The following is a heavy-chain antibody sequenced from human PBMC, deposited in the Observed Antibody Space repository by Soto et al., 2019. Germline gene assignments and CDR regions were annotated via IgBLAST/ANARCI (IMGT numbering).Heavy chain of an antibody. J-gene: IGHJ6*02. Sequence: QVQLVQSGAEVKKPGSSVKVSCKASGGTFSSYTISWVRQAPGQGLEWMGRIIPILGIANYAQKFQGRVTITXXKXTXXAYMELSSLRSEDTAVYYCATAIVVVPAGPNSMDVWGQGTTVTVSS. CDR3: ATAIVVVPAGPNSMDV. D-gene: IGHD2-2*01. CDR1: GGTFSSYT. V-gene: IGHV1-69*02. CDR2: IIPILGIA.